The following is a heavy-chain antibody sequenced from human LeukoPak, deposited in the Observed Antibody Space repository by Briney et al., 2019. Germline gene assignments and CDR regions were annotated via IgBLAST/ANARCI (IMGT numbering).Heavy chain of an antibody. V-gene: IGHV3-23*01. CDR1: GFTFGRSA. D-gene: IGHD6-13*01. CDR3: VKGRISEDGLDF. CDR2: ISSSGNT. J-gene: IGHJ4*02. Sequence: GGSLRLSCAASGFTFGRSAMTWVRQTPGKGLDWVSSISSSGNTYYSDSVKGRFTISRDNSKNMLYLQMNSLRAEDTAVYYCVKGRISEDGLDFWGQGTLVTVSS.